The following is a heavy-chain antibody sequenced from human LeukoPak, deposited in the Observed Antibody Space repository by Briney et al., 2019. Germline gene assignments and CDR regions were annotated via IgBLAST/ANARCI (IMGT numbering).Heavy chain of an antibody. Sequence: SENLSLTCTVSGGSISSYYWSWIRQPPGKGLEWSGYIYYSGSTNYNPSLKGRVTISVDTSKNQFSLKLSSVTAADTAVYYCARAPHGGFLEWLIWFDTWGQGTLVTVSS. CDR3: ARAPHGGFLEWLIWFDT. D-gene: IGHD3-3*01. J-gene: IGHJ5*02. CDR2: IYYSGST. V-gene: IGHV4-59*01. CDR1: GGSISSYY.